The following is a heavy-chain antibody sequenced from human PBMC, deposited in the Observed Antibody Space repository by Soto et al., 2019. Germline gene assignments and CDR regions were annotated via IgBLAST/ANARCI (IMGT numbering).Heavy chain of an antibody. CDR1: GLPHSSFA. CDR3: AKDAVYNDGLWLMDH. CDR2: IYGNGGGI. J-gene: IGHJ4*02. D-gene: IGHD2-21*01. Sequence: GGSLRLSCTASGLPHSSFAMMWVRQAPGKGLECVSGIYGNGGGIEYADSVKGRFTISRDNSKNTVYLQMTDLRADDTAVYYCAKDAVYNDGLWLMDHWGQGTQVTVSS. V-gene: IGHV3-23*01.